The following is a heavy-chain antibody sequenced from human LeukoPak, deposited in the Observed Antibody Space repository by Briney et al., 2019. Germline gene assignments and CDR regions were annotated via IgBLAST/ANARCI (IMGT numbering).Heavy chain of an antibody. V-gene: IGHV4-61*01. CDR2: IYYSGST. J-gene: IGHJ4*02. Sequence: PSETLSLTCTVSGGSVSSGSYYWSWIRQPPGKGLEWIGYIYYSGSTNYNPSLKSRVTISVDTSKNQFSLKLSSVTAADTAVYYCASTTVITRIDYWGQGTLVTVSS. CDR1: GGSVSSGSYY. D-gene: IGHD4-17*01. CDR3: ASTTVITRIDY.